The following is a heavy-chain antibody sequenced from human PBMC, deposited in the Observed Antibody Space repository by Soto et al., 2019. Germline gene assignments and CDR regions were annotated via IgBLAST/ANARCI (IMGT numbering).Heavy chain of an antibody. CDR3: ARGPSYDFWSGYSGNWFDP. Sequence: QVQLVQSGAEVKKPGASVKVSCKASGYTFTSYDINWVRQATGQGLEWMGWMNPNSGNTGYAQKFQGRVTMTRNTSISTAYMELSSLRSEDTAVYYCARGPSYDFWSGYSGNWFDPWGQGTLVTVSS. V-gene: IGHV1-8*01. CDR2: MNPNSGNT. J-gene: IGHJ5*02. CDR1: GYTFTSYD. D-gene: IGHD3-3*01.